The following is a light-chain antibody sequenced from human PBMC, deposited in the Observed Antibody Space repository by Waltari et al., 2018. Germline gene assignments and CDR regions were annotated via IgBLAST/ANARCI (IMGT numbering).Light chain of an antibody. CDR1: SAPIGAESA. J-gene: IGLJ2*01. CDR3: QSYDSSLSASL. CDR2: GNT. Sequence: QSGLTQPPSVSGAPGQRVTITCTGGSAPIGAESAVTWYQVLPVTAPTLLISGNTNPPSGVPDRFSASKSGTSASLAISGLQAEDEADYYCQSYDSSLSASLFGGGTKLTVL. V-gene: IGLV1-40*01.